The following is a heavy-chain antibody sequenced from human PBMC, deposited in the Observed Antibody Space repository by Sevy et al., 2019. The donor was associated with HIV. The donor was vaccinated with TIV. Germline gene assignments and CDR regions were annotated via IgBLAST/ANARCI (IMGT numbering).Heavy chain of an antibody. CDR3: VRNGPAYY. CDR2: IFSDGST. Sequence: GGSLRLSCVASEFTVSSNYMSWVRQAPGKGLEWVLVIFSDGSTYYADSVKGRFTISRDNSKNTLYLQMDSLRAEDTAVYYCVRNGPAYYWGQGTLVTVSS. V-gene: IGHV3-53*01. CDR1: EFTVSSNY. J-gene: IGHJ4*02. D-gene: IGHD2-8*01.